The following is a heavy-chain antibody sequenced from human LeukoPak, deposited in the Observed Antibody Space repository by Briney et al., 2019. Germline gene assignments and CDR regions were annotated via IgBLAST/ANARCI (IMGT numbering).Heavy chain of an antibody. V-gene: IGHV4-59*01. CDR3: AREDPQTTVPEGMDV. CDR1: GGPISYYY. J-gene: IGHJ6*02. CDR2: IYYSGTT. D-gene: IGHD4-17*01. Sequence: SETLSLTCTVSGGPISYYYWRWIRQSPGKGLEWIGYIYYSGTTNYNPSLKSRVTISVDTSKKQFSQQLRSVTAADTAVYYCAREDPQTTVPEGMDVWGQGTTVTVSS.